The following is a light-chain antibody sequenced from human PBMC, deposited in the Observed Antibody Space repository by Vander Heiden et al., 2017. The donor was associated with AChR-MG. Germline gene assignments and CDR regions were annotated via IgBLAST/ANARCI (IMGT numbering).Light chain of an antibody. CDR3: FSYTSRITNV. J-gene: IGLJ1*01. CDR1: DDDVGGYKY. CDR2: DVS. Sequence: QSALTQPASVSGSPGQSVTITCTGTDDDVGGYKYVSWYQQHPGRAPKLFLYDVSSRPSGVSNRFSGSKSGKTASLTISGLQAEDEADYYCFSYTSRITNVFGTGTKVTVL. V-gene: IGLV2-14*03.